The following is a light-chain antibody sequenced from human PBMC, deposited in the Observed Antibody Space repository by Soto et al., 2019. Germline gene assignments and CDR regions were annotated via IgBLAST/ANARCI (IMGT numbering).Light chain of an antibody. CDR3: QQHDNNPRT. V-gene: IGKV1-5*01. CDR1: QTISSW. CDR2: YAS. J-gene: IGKJ4*01. Sequence: DIELTQSPSTLSVSVGDRVTITCRASQTISSWLSWYQQKPAKAAQRLIYYASSLESGGTSRFSSSGAWREDTLTIINRQAHEVVTVYYQQHDNNPRTFGRGTKVDIK.